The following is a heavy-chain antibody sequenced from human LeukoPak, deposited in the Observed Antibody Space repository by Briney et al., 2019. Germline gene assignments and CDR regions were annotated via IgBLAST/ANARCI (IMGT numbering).Heavy chain of an antibody. CDR3: ARDGYDVLTGWSRFDD. CDR1: GFTFSSYG. J-gene: IGHJ4*02. D-gene: IGHD3-9*01. V-gene: IGHV3-30*03. CDR2: ISYDGSNK. Sequence: GGSLRLSCAASGFTFSSYGMHWVRQAPGKGLEWVAVISYDGSNKYYADSVKSRFTISRDNAKNSLYLQMNSLRAEDTAAYYCARDGYDVLTGWSRFDDWGQGTLVTVSS.